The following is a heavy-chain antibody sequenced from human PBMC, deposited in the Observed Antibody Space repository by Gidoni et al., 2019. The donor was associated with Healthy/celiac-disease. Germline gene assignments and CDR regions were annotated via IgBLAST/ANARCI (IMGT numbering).Heavy chain of an antibody. CDR2: INHSGST. Sequence: VQLQPWGAGLLKPSATLSLTCAVYVGSFSGYYCSWIRQPPGKGVEWMGEINHSGSTNYNPSLKSRVTISVDTAKNQFSLKLSSVTAADTAVYYCARGFYDFWSGYPLVYWGQGTLVTVSS. D-gene: IGHD3-3*01. J-gene: IGHJ4*02. V-gene: IGHV4-34*01. CDR3: ARGFYDFWSGYPLVY. CDR1: VGSFSGYY.